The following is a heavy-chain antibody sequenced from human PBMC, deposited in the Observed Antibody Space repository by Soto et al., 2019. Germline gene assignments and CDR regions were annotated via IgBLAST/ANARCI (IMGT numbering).Heavy chain of an antibody. CDR3: ARIGIAVAGTPRAGWYFDL. CDR1: GYTFTSYG. D-gene: IGHD6-19*01. Sequence: GASVKVSCKASGYTFTSYGINWVRQAPGQGLEWMGWISGYNGNTMYAQKVQGRVTMTTDTSTSTAYMELRSLRSDDTAVYYCARIGIAVAGTPRAGWYFDLWGRGTLVTVSS. V-gene: IGHV1-18*01. CDR2: ISGYNGNT. J-gene: IGHJ2*01.